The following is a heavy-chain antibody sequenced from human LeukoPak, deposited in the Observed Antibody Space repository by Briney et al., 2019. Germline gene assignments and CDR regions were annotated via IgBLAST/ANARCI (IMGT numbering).Heavy chain of an antibody. V-gene: IGHV3-21*01. J-gene: IGHJ6*02. CDR3: ARVTLCSGGSCSSFGYYYYGMDV. D-gene: IGHD2-15*01. CDR1: GFTFSSYS. Sequence: GGSLRLSCAASGFTFSSYSMNWVRQAPGKGLEWVSSISSSISYIYYADSVKGRFTISRDNAKNSLFLQMNSPRAEDTAVYYCARVTLCSGGSCSSFGYYYYGMDVWAQGTTVTVSS. CDR2: ISSSISYI.